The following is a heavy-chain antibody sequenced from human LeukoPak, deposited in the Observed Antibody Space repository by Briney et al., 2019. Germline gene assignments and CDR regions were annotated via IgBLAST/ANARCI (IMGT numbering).Heavy chain of an antibody. CDR2: TYYRSTWYN. CDR3: ARRLTQYDCFDP. CDR1: GDSVPSISVT. V-gene: IGHV6-1*01. J-gene: IGHJ5*02. D-gene: IGHD2-2*01. Sequence: SQTLSLTCAISGDSVPSISVTWNWIRQSPSRGLEWLGRTYYRSTWYNDYAVSVRGRITVNPDTSKNQFSLHLNSVTPEDTAVYYCARRLTQYDCFDPWGQGILVTVSS.